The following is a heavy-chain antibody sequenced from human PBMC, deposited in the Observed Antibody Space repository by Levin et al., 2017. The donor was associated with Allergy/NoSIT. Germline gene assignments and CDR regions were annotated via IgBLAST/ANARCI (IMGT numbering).Heavy chain of an antibody. CDR2: INTDGSTT. Sequence: RASVKVSCAASGFTFSSYWMHWVRQAPGKGLVWVSRINTDGSTTNYADSVKGRFTISRDNAKNTLYLQMNSLRAEDTAVYYCARALIVGATSGGDYWGQGTLVTVSS. CDR3: ARALIVGATSGGDY. V-gene: IGHV3-74*01. D-gene: IGHD1-26*01. CDR1: GFTFSSYW. J-gene: IGHJ4*02.